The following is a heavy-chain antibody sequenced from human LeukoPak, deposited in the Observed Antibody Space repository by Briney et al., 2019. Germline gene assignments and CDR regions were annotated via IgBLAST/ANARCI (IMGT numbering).Heavy chain of an antibody. Sequence: ASVKVSCKASGYTFTSYDINWVRQATGQGLEWMGWMNPNSGNTGYAQKFQGRVTMTRNTSISTAYMELSSLRSEDTAVYYCARDPSPNYDSSGYPENFDYWGQGTLVTVSS. V-gene: IGHV1-8*01. D-gene: IGHD3-22*01. CDR3: ARDPSPNYDSSGYPENFDY. J-gene: IGHJ4*02. CDR2: MNPNSGNT. CDR1: GYTFTSYD.